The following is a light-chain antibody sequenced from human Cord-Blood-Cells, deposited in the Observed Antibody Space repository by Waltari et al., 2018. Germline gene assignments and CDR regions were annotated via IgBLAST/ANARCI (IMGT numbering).Light chain of an antibody. Sequence: SYELTQPPSVSVSPGQTARITCSGDALPKQYAYWYQQKPGQAPVLVIYKDSERPSGIPDRFSGSGSGTTVTLTISGVQAEDEADYYCQSADSSGTYWVFGGGTKLTVL. CDR3: QSADSSGTYWV. V-gene: IGLV3-25*03. CDR1: ALPKQY. CDR2: KDS. J-gene: IGLJ3*02.